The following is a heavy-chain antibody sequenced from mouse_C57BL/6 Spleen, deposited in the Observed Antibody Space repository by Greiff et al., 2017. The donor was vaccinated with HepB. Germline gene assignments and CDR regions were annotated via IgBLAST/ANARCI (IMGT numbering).Heavy chain of an antibody. V-gene: IGHV5-17*01. CDR1: GFTFSDYG. CDR2: ISSGSSTI. CDR3: ARGLPFDY. Sequence: EVKLMESGGGLVKPGGSLKLSCAASGFTFSDYGMHWVRQAPEKGLEWVAYISSGSSTIYYADTVKGRFTISRDNAKNTLFLQMTSLRSEDTAMYYCARGLPFDYWGQGTTLTVSS. D-gene: IGHD2-2*01. J-gene: IGHJ2*01.